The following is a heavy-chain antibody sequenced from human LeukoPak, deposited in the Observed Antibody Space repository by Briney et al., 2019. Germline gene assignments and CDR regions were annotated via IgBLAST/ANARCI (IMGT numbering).Heavy chain of an antibody. V-gene: IGHV3-21*01. J-gene: IGHJ4*02. CDR1: GFTFSSYN. CDR2: ISSSSDYI. D-gene: IGHD2-15*01. CDR3: VKGKYPVVVAATLDY. Sequence: GGSLRLSCAASGFTFSSYNMNWVRQAPGKGLEWVSSISSSSDYISYADSVKGRFTISRDNAKNSLYLQMNSLRAEDTAVYYCVKGKYPVVVAATLDYWGQGILVTVSS.